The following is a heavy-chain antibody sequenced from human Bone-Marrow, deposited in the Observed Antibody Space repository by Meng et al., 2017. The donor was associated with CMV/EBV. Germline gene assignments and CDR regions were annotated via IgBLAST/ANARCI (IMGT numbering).Heavy chain of an antibody. CDR1: GYTFTSYY. Sequence: SVKVSCKASGYTFTSYYMHWVRQAPGQGLEWMGGIIPILGIANYAQKFQGRVTITADKSTSTAYMELSSLRSEDTAVYYCARGKGKLERHYYYVMDVWGQGTTVTVSS. CDR2: IIPILGIA. J-gene: IGHJ6*02. D-gene: IGHD1-1*01. CDR3: ARGKGKLERHYYYVMDV. V-gene: IGHV1-69*10.